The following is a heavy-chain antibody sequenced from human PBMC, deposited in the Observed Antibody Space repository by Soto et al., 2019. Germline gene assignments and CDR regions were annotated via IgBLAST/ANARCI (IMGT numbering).Heavy chain of an antibody. V-gene: IGHV3-66*01. D-gene: IGHD3-10*01. CDR3: ATTLYGSGTYYNSYPHLY. CDR1: GFTFSSYW. CDR2: IYSGGST. J-gene: IGHJ4*02. Sequence: PGGSLRLSCAASGFTFSSYWMHWVRQGPGKGLVWVSVIYSGGSTYYADSVRGRFTISRDNSKNTLYLQMNSLRAEDTAVYCCATTLYGSGTYYNSYPHLYWGPAALVTVSS.